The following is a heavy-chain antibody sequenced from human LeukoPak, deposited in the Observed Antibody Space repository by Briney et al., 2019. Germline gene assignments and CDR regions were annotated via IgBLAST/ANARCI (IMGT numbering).Heavy chain of an antibody. CDR2: IYTSGST. D-gene: IGHD3-10*01. CDR1: GGSISSYY. CDR3: ARDPSGPMVPYYYYYMDV. Sequence: SETLSLTCTVSGGSISSYYWSWIRQPARKGLEWIGRIYTSGSTNYNPSLKSRVTMSVDTSKNQFSLKLSSVTAADTAVYYCARDPSGPMVPYYYYYMDVWGKGTTVTVSS. V-gene: IGHV4-4*07. J-gene: IGHJ6*03.